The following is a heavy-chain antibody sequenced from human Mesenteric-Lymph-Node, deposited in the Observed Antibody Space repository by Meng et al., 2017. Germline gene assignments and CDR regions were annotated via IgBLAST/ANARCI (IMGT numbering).Heavy chain of an antibody. D-gene: IGHD2-2*01. CDR2: INSVTGNP. CDR1: GDTLTSNA. CDR3: TRDGYSDCSRTSCFDY. Sequence: QVRLFQSGSELKKPGASVKVSWKAAGDTLTSNAINWVRQAPGQGLEWMGWINSVTGNPTYAQGFTGRFAFSLDTSVSTAYLQISSLKADDTAAYYCTRDGYSDCSRTSCFDYWGQGTLVTVSS. V-gene: IGHV7-4-1*02. J-gene: IGHJ4*02.